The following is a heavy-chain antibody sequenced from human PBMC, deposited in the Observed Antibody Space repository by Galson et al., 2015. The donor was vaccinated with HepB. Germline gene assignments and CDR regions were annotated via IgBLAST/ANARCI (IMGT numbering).Heavy chain of an antibody. V-gene: IGHV3-48*02. CDR3: ARDPPDDLEHCFDRGYYYGMDV. CDR2: ISGGGTAV. CDR1: GFPFSTYN. Sequence: SLRLSCAASGFPFSTYNMNWVRQAPGKGLEWLAYISGGGTAVFYAASVRGRFTISRDNANDLVYLHMNSLRDDDTAMYYCARDPPDDLEHCFDRGYYYGMDVWGQGTTVTVSS. D-gene: IGHD3-10*01. J-gene: IGHJ6*02.